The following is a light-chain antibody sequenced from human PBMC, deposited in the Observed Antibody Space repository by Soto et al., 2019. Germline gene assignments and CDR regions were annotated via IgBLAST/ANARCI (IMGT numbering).Light chain of an antibody. CDR1: QGLVYSDVETY. V-gene: IGKV2D-29*01. CDR3: MQTIQLPIP. J-gene: IGKJ5*01. CDR2: EVS. Sequence: EIVLTQSPLSLSVTPGQPASISCKSSQGLVYSDVETYLYWYLLKSGQPPQLLISEVSNRLSGVSDRFSGTESGTDFTLKISRVDDEDVGVYYCMQTIQLPIPFGQGTRLHI.